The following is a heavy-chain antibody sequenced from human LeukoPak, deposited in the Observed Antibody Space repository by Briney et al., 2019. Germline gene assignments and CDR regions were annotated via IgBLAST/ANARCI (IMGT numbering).Heavy chain of an antibody. CDR3: AREEDSSAFDI. Sequence: GGSLRLSCVASGFTFSTSDMHWVRQTTGKGLEWVSAIGTGDNTYYSRSVKGRFTISRDNAKNSLYLQMNSLRAEDTAVYYCAREEDSSAFDIWGQGTMVTVSS. V-gene: IGHV3-13*01. D-gene: IGHD2-15*01. J-gene: IGHJ3*02. CDR2: IGTGDNT. CDR1: GFTFSTSD.